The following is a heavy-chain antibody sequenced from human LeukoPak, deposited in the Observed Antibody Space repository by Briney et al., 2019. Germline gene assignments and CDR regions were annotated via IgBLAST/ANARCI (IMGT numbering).Heavy chain of an antibody. CDR1: GVTLSTYA. Sequence: GGSLRLSCAASGVTLSTYAMSWARQAPGKGLEWVGRIKRRSDGGTPDYAAPVQGRFTISRDESKNTLYLQMNSLKTGDTAVYYCTTDTRRIDTFAWGQGTLVTVAA. V-gene: IGHV3-15*01. CDR3: TTDTRRIDTFA. CDR2: IKRRSDGGTP. D-gene: IGHD2-2*01. J-gene: IGHJ4*02.